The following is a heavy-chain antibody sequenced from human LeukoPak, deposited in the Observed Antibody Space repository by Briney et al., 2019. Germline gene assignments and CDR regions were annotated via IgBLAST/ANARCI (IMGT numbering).Heavy chain of an antibody. CDR1: GFTFSSYE. CDR3: TRKGSQWDFLVDY. CDR2: ITSSGRYI. J-gene: IGHJ4*02. V-gene: IGHV3-21*01. Sequence: GGSLRLSCATSGFTFSSYEMNWVRQAPGKGLEWVSSITSSGRYIYYADSVKGRFTISRDNSENSLYLQMDSLTAEDTAVYYCTRKGSQWDFLVDYWGQGTRVAVSP. D-gene: IGHD2/OR15-2a*01.